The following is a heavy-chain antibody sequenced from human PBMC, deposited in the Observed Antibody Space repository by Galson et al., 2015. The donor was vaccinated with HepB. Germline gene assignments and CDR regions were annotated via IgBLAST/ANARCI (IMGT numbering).Heavy chain of an antibody. Sequence: SVKVSCKASGYTFTSYAMHWVRQAPGQRLEWMGWINAGNGNTKYSQKFQGRVTITRDTSASTAYMELSSLRSEDTAVYYCARGGYCSGGSCYPPRDYWGQGTLVTVSS. CDR1: GYTFTSYA. CDR3: ARGGYCSGGSCYPPRDY. J-gene: IGHJ4*02. V-gene: IGHV1-3*01. CDR2: INAGNGNT. D-gene: IGHD2-15*01.